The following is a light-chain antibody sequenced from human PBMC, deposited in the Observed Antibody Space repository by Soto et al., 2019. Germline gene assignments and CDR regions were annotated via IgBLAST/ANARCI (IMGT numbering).Light chain of an antibody. CDR1: SSDVDGYNY. CDR3: SSYTSSTPYV. V-gene: IGLV2-14*01. Sequence: QSALTQPASVSGSPGQSITISCTGTSSDVDGYNYVSWYQYHPGKAPKLMIYDVNNRPSGVSNRFSGSKSGNTASLTISGLQAEDEADYYCSSYTSSTPYVFGTGTKVTVL. J-gene: IGLJ1*01. CDR2: DVN.